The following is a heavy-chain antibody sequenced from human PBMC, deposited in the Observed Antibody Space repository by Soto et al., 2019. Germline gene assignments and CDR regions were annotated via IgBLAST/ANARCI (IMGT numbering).Heavy chain of an antibody. Sequence: ASVKVSCKASGYPFTSYYLHWVRQAPGQGPEWMGWMEPSTGRTGYAQKFQGRVTMTRDTSINTAYMELTTLTSDDTAFYYCARGVSAGVDYWGQGTLVTVSS. D-gene: IGHD1-26*01. CDR2: MEPSTGRT. CDR1: GYPFTSYY. J-gene: IGHJ4*02. V-gene: IGHV1-8*01. CDR3: ARGVSAGVDY.